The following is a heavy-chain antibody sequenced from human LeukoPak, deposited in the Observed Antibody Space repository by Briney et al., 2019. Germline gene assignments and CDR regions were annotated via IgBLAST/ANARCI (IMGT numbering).Heavy chain of an antibody. Sequence: KTGGSLRLSCAASGFTFSSYSMNWVRQAPGKGLEWVSSISSSSSYIYYADSVKGRFTISRDNAKNSLYLQMNSLRAEDTAVYYCARDAIAYCGGDCASDYWGQGTLVTVSS. CDR2: ISSSSSYI. CDR1: GFTFSSYS. CDR3: ARDAIAYCGGDCASDY. J-gene: IGHJ4*02. V-gene: IGHV3-21*01. D-gene: IGHD2-21*02.